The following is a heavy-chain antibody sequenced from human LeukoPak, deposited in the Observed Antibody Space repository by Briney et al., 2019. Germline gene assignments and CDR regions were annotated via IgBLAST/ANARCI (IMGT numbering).Heavy chain of an antibody. D-gene: IGHD2-15*01. V-gene: IGHV3-30-3*01. J-gene: IGHJ4*02. CDR2: ISYDGSNK. Sequence: PGGSLRLSCAASGFTFNSYAMFWVRQAPGKGLEWVAVISYDGSNKYYAESMKGRFTISRDNSKNTVYLQMNSLRAEDTAVYYCARSSRILSYYFDYWGQGILVTVSS. CDR1: GFTFNSYA. CDR3: ARSSRILSYYFDY.